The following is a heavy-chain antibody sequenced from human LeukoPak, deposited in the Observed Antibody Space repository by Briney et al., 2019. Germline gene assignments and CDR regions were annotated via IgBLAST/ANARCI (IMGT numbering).Heavy chain of an antibody. CDR3: ARTYYDILTGYPNFDY. Sequence: KPSETLSLTCTVSGGSISSYYWSWIRQPPGKGLEWIGYIYYSGSTNYNPSLKSRVTISVDTSKNQFSLKLSSVTAADTAVYYCARTYYDILTGYPNFDYWGQGTLVTVSS. J-gene: IGHJ4*02. CDR1: GGSISSYY. CDR2: IYYSGST. V-gene: IGHV4-59*08. D-gene: IGHD3-9*01.